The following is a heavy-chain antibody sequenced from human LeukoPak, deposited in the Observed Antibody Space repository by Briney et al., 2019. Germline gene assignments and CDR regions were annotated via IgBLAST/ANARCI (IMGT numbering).Heavy chain of an antibody. J-gene: IGHJ3*02. D-gene: IGHD6-13*01. CDR2: IDWDDDK. CDR3: AQIRDTSSWTDAFDI. V-gene: IGHV2-70*11. CDR1: GFSLNTTAMC. Sequence: ESGPTLVNPTQTLTLTCTFSGFSLNTTAMCVSWIRQPPGKALEWLARIDWDDDKYYSTSLKTRLTISKDTSKNQVVLTMTNMDPVDTATYYCAQIRDTSSWTDAFDIWGQGTMVTVSS.